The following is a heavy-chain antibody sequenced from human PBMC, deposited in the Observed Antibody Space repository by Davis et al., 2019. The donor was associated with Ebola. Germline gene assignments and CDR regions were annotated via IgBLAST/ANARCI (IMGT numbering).Heavy chain of an antibody. V-gene: IGHV3-73*01. D-gene: IGHD2-2*01. Sequence: PGGSLRLSCAASGFTFSGSAMHWVRQASGKGLEWVGRIRSKANSYATAYAASVKGRFTISRENAKNSLYLQMNSLRAEDTALYYCAKGRYQLLLIAFDIWGQGTMVTVSS. J-gene: IGHJ3*02. CDR2: IRSKANSYAT. CDR3: AKGRYQLLLIAFDI. CDR1: GFTFSGSA.